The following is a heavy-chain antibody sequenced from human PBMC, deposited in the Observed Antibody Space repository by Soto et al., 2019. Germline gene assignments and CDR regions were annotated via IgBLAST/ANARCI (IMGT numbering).Heavy chain of an antibody. Sequence: GGSLRLSCAASGFTFDSYAMNWVRRAPGKGLEWVSTISGSGDYTYFTDSVKGRFTISRDNSKNMMYLQMNSLRAEDTAIYYCAKNRGLQYYFDYWGQGTLVTVS. CDR2: ISGSGDYT. CDR1: GFTFDSYA. CDR3: AKNRGLQYYFDY. V-gene: IGHV3-23*01. J-gene: IGHJ4*02.